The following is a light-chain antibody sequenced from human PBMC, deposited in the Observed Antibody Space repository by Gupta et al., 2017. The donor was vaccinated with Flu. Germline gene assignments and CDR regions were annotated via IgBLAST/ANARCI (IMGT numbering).Light chain of an antibody. CDR3: QQYYTTAPLT. V-gene: IGKV4-1*01. CDR1: QSVFYSPDNKKY. Sequence: DIVMTEFPDTLAVSLREKFTTYYNSSQSVFYSPDNKKYLAWYQQKQGQPPKVLIYWASTRESRVPDRFSGSGSGTDFSLTINSLQAEDVAVYYCQQYYTTAPLTFGGGTKVEIK. J-gene: IGKJ4*01. CDR2: WAS.